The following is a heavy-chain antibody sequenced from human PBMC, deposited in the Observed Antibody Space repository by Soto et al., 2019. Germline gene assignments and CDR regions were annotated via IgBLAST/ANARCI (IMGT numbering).Heavy chain of an antibody. D-gene: IGHD3-22*01. V-gene: IGHV3-43D*04. CDR1: GFDFEDYA. Sequence: HRAGSLTLSCAAAGFDFEDYAMHWVRQVPGKGLEWVSLTNSDGTDSYYMDSVKGRFTISRDNGKSSLYLQMDRLRPEDTALYFCAKALYYYDSSPLDHWGQGTLVTVSS. J-gene: IGHJ4*02. CDR2: TNSDGTDS. CDR3: AKALYYYDSSPLDH.